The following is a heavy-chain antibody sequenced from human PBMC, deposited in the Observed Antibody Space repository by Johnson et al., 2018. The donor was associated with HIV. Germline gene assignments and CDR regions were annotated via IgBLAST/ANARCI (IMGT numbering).Heavy chain of an antibody. CDR1: GLTFRSYG. CDR3: AKPPVGGSYLDAFDI. Sequence: VQLMESGGGLVQPGGSLRLSCAASGLTFRSYGMHWVRQAPGKGLEWVSYISSSGSTIYYADSVKGRFTISRDNAKNSLYLQMNSLRAEDTAVYYCAKPPVGGSYLDAFDIWGQGTMVTVSS. J-gene: IGHJ3*02. CDR2: ISSSGSTI. V-gene: IGHV3-48*04. D-gene: IGHD1-26*01.